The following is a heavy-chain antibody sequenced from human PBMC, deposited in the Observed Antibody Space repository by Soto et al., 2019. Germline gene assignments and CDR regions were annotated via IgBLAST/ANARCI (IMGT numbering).Heavy chain of an antibody. V-gene: IGHV4-34*01. CDR3: ASSAYSSSGGFPAAH. Sequence: QVQLQQWGAGLLKPSETLSLTCAVYGGSFSGYYWSWIRQPPGKGLEWIGEINHSGSTNYNPYLKSRVTISVDTSKNQFALKLSSVTAADTAVYYCASSAYSSSGGFPAAHWGQGTLVTVSS. CDR2: INHSGST. J-gene: IGHJ4*02. D-gene: IGHD6-13*01. CDR1: GGSFSGYY.